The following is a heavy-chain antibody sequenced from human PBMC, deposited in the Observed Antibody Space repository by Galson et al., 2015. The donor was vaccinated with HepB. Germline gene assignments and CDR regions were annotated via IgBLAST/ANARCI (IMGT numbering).Heavy chain of an antibody. J-gene: IGHJ4*02. D-gene: IGHD3-10*01. Sequence: SVKVSCKVSGYTLTELSMHWVRQAPGKGLEWMGGFDPEDGETIYAQKFQGRVTMTEDTSTDTAYMELSSLRSEDTAVYYCATDITMVRGVIGDYWGQGTLVTVSS. CDR3: ATDITMVRGVIGDY. V-gene: IGHV1-24*01. CDR2: FDPEDGET. CDR1: GYTLTELS.